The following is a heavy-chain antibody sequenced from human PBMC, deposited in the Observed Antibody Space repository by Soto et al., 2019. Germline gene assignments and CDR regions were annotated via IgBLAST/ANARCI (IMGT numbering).Heavy chain of an antibody. CDR2: IYSSGIT. V-gene: IGHV4-39*01. CDR3: SRTHTLYGRLTY. J-gene: IGHJ4*02. Sequence: SETLSLTCTVSGDTISSSTHYWGWIRQPPGKGLEWVGTIYSSGITYYNPSLKSRVTISVDTSTNQFSLKLTSVTAADTAVYYCSRTHTLYGRLTYWGQGILVTVS. CDR1: GDTISSSTHY. D-gene: IGHD4-17*01.